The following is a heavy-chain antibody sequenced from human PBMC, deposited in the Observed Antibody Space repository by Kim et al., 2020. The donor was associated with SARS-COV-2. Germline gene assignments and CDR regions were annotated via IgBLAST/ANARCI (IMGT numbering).Heavy chain of an antibody. J-gene: IGHJ4*02. CDR1: GGSISSYY. D-gene: IGHD6-19*01. CDR2: IYYTGRT. CDR3: ARLGYSSGPDYFDY. V-gene: IGHV4-59*01. Sequence: SETLSLTCTVSGGSISSYYWSWIRQPPGKGLEWIGYIYYTGRTNYNPSLKSRVTISVDTSKNQFSLKLSSVTAADTAVYYCARLGYSSGPDYFDYWGQGTLVTVSS.